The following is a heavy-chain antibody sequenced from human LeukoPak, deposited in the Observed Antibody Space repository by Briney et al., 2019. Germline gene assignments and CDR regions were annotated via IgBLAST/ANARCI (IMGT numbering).Heavy chain of an antibody. CDR1: GGSISNFY. CDR3: AAHSSSWSPYYSYFALNV. Sequence: PSETLSLTCTVSGGSISNFYWSWIRQPPGKGPEWIGYIYSSGSTNYNPSLKSRVTMSEDTSKNQVSLKLRSVTAADAAVYYCAAHSSSWSPYYSYFALNVWGQGTTVTVSS. D-gene: IGHD6-13*01. CDR2: IYSSGST. V-gene: IGHV4-59*01. J-gene: IGHJ6*02.